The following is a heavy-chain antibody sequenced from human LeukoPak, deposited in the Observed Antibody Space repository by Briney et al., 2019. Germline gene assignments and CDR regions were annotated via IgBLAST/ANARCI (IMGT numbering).Heavy chain of an antibody. CDR2: TKSKTDGGTT. J-gene: IGHJ4*02. CDR3: TTIGGAGNYGAY. D-gene: IGHD3-10*01. V-gene: IGHV3-15*01. Sequence: TGGSLRLSCAASGFTFSNAWMSWVRQALEKGLEWVGRTKSKTDGGTTDYTAPVKGRFTISRDDSKNTLYLQMNSLKTEDTAVYYCTTIGGAGNYGAYWGQGTLVTVSS. CDR1: GFTFSNAW.